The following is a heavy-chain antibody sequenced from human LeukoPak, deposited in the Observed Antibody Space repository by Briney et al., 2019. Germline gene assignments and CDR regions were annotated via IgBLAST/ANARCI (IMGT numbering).Heavy chain of an antibody. Sequence: PGGSLRLSCTASGFTFGDYAMSWFRQAPGKGLEWVGFIRSKAYGGTTEYAASVKGRFTISRDDSKSIAYLQMNSLRAEDTAVYYCAKDIPSGSFQLLFDYWGQGTLVTVSS. CDR1: GFTFGDYA. CDR3: AKDIPSGSFQLLFDY. J-gene: IGHJ4*02. D-gene: IGHD3-10*01. CDR2: IRSKAYGGTT. V-gene: IGHV3-49*03.